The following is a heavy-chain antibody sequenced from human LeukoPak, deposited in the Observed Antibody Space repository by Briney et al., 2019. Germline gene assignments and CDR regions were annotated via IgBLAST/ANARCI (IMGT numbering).Heavy chain of an antibody. CDR2: IAPSSGTS. CDR3: ARASGSSAVPFDY. J-gene: IGHJ4*02. D-gene: IGHD3-10*01. V-gene: IGHV1-46*01. CDR1: GYTFTSNY. Sequence: ASVKVSCKASGYTFTSNYMHWVRQAPGQGLEWMGVIAPSSGTSSYAQKFQGRVTMTRDTSTSTLYMELSSLTSEDTAVYYCARASGSSAVPFDYWGQGTLVTVSS.